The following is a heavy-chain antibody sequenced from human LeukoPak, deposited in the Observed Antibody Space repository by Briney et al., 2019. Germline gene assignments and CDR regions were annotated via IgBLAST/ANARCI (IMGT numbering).Heavy chain of an antibody. CDR1: GYKFTDSY. D-gene: IGHD2-8*02. J-gene: IGHJ5*02. CDR3: TRDRGTADRSWFDP. Sequence: ASVKVSCKASGYKFTDSYIHWVRQAPGQGLEWMGWIFPKSGKAKYSQTFQGRVTMTRDTSVDTVYMEAIRLTPDDTAVYYCTRDRGTADRSWFDPWGQGTLVTVSS. CDR2: IFPKSGKA. V-gene: IGHV1-2*02.